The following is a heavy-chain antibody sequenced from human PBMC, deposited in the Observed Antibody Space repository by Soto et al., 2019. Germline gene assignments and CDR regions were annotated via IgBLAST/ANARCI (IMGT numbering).Heavy chain of an antibody. Sequence: ASVKVSCKASGYTFSNFGLSWVRQAPGQGLELMGWISPYNGNTNYAQKLQGRLTMTTDTSTSTAYMELRSLRSDDTAVYYCARDRLGVSVTGGGFDSWGQGILVTVSS. CDR1: GYTFSNFG. D-gene: IGHD2-8*01. CDR3: ARDRLGVSVTGGGFDS. CDR2: ISPYNGNT. J-gene: IGHJ4*02. V-gene: IGHV1-18*01.